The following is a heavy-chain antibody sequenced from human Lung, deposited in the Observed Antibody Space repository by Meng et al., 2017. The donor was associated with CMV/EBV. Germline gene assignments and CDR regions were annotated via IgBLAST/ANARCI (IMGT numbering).Heavy chain of an antibody. D-gene: IGHD3-9*01. Sequence: GESLKISCAAAGFTSSGYNMHWVRQAPGRGLEWVSSISTGATYIYSAGSVKGRFTISRVNAKNSLFLQMNSLRAEDTTVYYWTGHYDILTGLWAWGHGTMVTVYS. CDR3: TGHYDILTGLWA. CDR2: ISTGATYI. V-gene: IGHV3-21*06. J-gene: IGHJ5*01. CDR1: GFTSSGYN.